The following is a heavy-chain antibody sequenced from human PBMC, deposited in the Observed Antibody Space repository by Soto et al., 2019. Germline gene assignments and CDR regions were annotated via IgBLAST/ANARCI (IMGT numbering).Heavy chain of an antibody. CDR1: GLSLSTSGVG. D-gene: IGHD3-22*01. CDR3: AHRGVASIGYYNWFDP. CDR2: IYWDDDK. J-gene: IGHJ5*02. V-gene: IGHV2-5*02. Sequence: QITLKESGPTLGKPTQTLTLTCTFSGLSLSTSGVGVGWIRQPPGKALEWLALIYWDDDKRYSPSLKIRLTITKDTSKNQVVLTMTRMDPVDTATYYCAHRGVASIGYYNWFDPWGQGTLVTVSS.